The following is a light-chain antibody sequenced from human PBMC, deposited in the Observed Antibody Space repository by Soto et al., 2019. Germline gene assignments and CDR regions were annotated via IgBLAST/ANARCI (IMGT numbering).Light chain of an antibody. CDR2: GAS. CDR1: QSVSSY. CDR3: QQYYSTPPYT. J-gene: IGKJ2*01. V-gene: IGKV3-11*01. Sequence: EIVLTQSPATLSLSPGERATLSCRASQSVSSYLAWYQQKPGQAPRLLIYGASNRATGIPARFSGSGSGTDFTLTISSLEPEDFAVYYCQQYYSTPPYTFGQGTKLEIK.